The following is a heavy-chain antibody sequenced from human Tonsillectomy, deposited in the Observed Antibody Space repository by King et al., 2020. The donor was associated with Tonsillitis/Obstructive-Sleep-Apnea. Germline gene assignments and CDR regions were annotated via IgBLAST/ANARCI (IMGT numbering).Heavy chain of an antibody. CDR3: ARGGENDFDDAFDV. CDR2: ISGAGSHT. V-gene: IGHV3-21*06. Sequence: EVQLVESGGGLVKPGGSLRVSCAASGFHFSAYTMNWVRQAPVKGLEWVSFISGAGSHTYYAESVRGRFTISRDNPKNSVFLQMDSLRAEDTAVYYCARGGENDFDDAFDVWGQGTMVTVSS. CDR1: GFHFSAYT. D-gene: IGHD3-10*01. J-gene: IGHJ3*01.